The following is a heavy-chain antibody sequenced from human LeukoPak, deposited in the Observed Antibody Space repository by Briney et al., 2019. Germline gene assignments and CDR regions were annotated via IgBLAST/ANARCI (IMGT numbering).Heavy chain of an antibody. J-gene: IGHJ3*02. D-gene: IGHD1-26*01. CDR1: GYTFTGYY. CDR2: MNPNSGNK. Sequence: ASVKVSCKASGYTFTGYYMHWVRQAPGQGLEWMGWMNPNSGNKGYAQKFQGRVTMTRNTSISTAYMELSSLRSEDTAVYYCARVYIVGARDAFDIWGQGTMVTVSS. V-gene: IGHV1-8*02. CDR3: ARVYIVGARDAFDI.